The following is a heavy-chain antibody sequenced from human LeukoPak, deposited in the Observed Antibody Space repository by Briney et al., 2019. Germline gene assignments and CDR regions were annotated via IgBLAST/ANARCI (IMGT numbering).Heavy chain of an antibody. CDR1: GDSISNYY. CDR3: ARDAGGYSYGNFDY. D-gene: IGHD5-18*01. V-gene: IGHV4-59*01. Sequence: SETLSLTCTVSGDSISNYYWNWIQQPPEKGLEWVGYIYYSGSTNYNPSLKSRVTISVDTSKNQFSLKLSSVTAADTAVYFCARDAGGYSYGNFDYWGQGTLVTVSS. CDR2: IYYSGST. J-gene: IGHJ4*02.